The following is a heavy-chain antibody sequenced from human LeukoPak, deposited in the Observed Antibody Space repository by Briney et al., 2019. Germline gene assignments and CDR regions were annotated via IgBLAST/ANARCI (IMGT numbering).Heavy chain of an antibody. Sequence: SGGSLRLSCAASGFTFNSFGMHWVRQAPGKGLEWVAFIRNDGSNKYYADSVKGRFTISRDNAKNSLYLQMNSLRAEDTAVYFCAKSTRAVMAMMDVWGKGTTVTVSS. CDR1: GFTFNSFG. J-gene: IGHJ6*04. CDR3: AKSTRAVMAMMDV. CDR2: IRNDGSNK. V-gene: IGHV3-30*02. D-gene: IGHD3-16*01.